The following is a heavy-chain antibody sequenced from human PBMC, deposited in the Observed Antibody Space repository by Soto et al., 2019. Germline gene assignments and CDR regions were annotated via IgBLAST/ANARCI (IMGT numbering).Heavy chain of an antibody. Sequence: QITLEESGPTLVKPTQTLTLTCTFSGFSLSTTRVGVGWIRQPPGKALEWLALIYWDDDKRYSPSLKSSLTITKDTSKNQVVLTMTNMDPVDTATYYCAHIDYSSTLDYWGQGTLVTVSS. CDR2: IYWDDDK. CDR1: GFSLSTTRVG. V-gene: IGHV2-5*02. J-gene: IGHJ4*02. D-gene: IGHD4-4*01. CDR3: AHIDYSSTLDY.